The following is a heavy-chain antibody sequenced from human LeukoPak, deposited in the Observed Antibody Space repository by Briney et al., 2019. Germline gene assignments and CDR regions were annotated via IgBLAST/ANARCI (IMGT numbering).Heavy chain of an antibody. V-gene: IGHV3-66*01. Sequence: GGSLRLSCAASGFTVSSNYMTWVRQAPGKGLEWVSVIYSGGSTYYADSVEGRFTISRDISKNTLYLQMNSLRAEDTAVYYCARDLLGTYDYWGQGTLVTVSS. J-gene: IGHJ4*02. CDR2: IYSGGST. CDR3: ARDLLGTYDY. CDR1: GFTVSSNY.